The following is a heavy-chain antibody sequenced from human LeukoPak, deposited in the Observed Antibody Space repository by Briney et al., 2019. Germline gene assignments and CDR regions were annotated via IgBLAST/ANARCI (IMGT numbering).Heavy chain of an antibody. Sequence: PSETLSLTYAVYGGSFSGYYWSWIRQPPGKGLEWIGEINHSGSTNYNPSLKSRVTISVDTSKNQFSLKLSSVTAADTAVYYCARRGERGYSYFDYWGQGTLVTVSS. D-gene: IGHD5-12*01. V-gene: IGHV4-34*01. J-gene: IGHJ4*02. CDR1: GGSFSGYY. CDR2: INHSGST. CDR3: ARRGERGYSYFDY.